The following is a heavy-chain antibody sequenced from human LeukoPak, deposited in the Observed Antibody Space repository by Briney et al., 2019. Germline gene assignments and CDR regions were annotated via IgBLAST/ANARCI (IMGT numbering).Heavy chain of an antibody. CDR1: DSTFRSHD. J-gene: IGHJ4*02. Sequence: GGSLTLPCAGFDSTFRSHDMSWVRQTLQKGLECGSSIAADGASFYADSVRGRFTISRDKSQSILYLQMNSLRADDTAIYYCAKGPNFYSWRAVDYWGQGSLVTVYS. V-gene: IGHV3-23*01. CDR3: AKGPNFYSWRAVDY. CDR2: IAADGAS. D-gene: IGHD3-3*01.